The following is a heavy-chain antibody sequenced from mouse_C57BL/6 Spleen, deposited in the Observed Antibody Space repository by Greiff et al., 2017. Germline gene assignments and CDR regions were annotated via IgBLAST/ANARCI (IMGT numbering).Heavy chain of an antibody. CDR2: IDPSDSET. CDR1: GYTFTSYW. Sequence: QVHVKQPGAELVRPGSSVKLSCKASGYTFTSYWMHWVKQRPIQGLEWIGNIDPSDSETPYNQTFKDKAPLTVDKSSSTAYRQLSSLTSEDSAVYYCARSARRGYFDVWGTGTTVTVSS. J-gene: IGHJ1*03. CDR3: ARSARRGYFDV. V-gene: IGHV1-52*01.